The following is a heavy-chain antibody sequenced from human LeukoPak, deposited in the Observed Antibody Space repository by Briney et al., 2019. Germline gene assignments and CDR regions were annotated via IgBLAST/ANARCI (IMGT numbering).Heavy chain of an antibody. J-gene: IGHJ4*02. V-gene: IGHV4-34*01. Sequence: SETLSLTCAVYGGSFSGYYWSWIRQPPGKGLEWIGEINHSGSANYNPSLKSRVTLSIDKSKNQFSLNLNSVTAADTAVYYCARARRDSGFYKVDYWGQGTLVTVSS. CDR2: INHSGSA. CDR3: ARARRDSGFYKVDY. D-gene: IGHD3-3*01. CDR1: GGSFSGYY.